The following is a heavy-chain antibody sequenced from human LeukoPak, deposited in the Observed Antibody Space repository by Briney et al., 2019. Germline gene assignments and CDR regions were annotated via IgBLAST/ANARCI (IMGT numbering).Heavy chain of an antibody. D-gene: IGHD1-26*01. V-gene: IGHV3-74*01. J-gene: IGHJ4*02. CDR1: GFTFSSYA. CDR2: INTDGSST. CDR3: ARTRRNSGSYYGDY. Sequence: GGSLRLSCAASGFTFSSYAMHWVRQAPGEGLVWVSRINTDGSSTSYAASVKGRFTISRDNAKNTLYLQMNSLRADDTAVYYCARTRRNSGSYYGDYWGQGTLVTVSS.